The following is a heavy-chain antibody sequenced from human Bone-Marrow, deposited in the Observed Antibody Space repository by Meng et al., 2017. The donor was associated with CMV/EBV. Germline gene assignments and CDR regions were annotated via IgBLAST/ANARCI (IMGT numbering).Heavy chain of an antibody. J-gene: IGHJ6*02. V-gene: IGHV3-21*01. CDR3: ARDGHSNYGYYYGMDV. Sequence: GESLKISCAASGFIFSSYAMNWVRQAPGKGLEWVSSISSNSIYIYYADSVKGRFTISRDNAKNSLYLQMNSLRAEDTAVYYCARDGHSNYGYYYGMDVWGQGTTVTVSS. D-gene: IGHD4-11*01. CDR1: GFIFSSYA. CDR2: ISSNSIYI.